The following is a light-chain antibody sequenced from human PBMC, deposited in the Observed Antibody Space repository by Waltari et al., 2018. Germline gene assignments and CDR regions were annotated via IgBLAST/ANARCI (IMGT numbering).Light chain of an antibody. V-gene: IGLV2-8*01. Sequence: QSALTQPPSASGSPGQSVTISCTGTSSDVRCYNYVSWYQQHHGKAPKLMIYEVSQRPSGVPDRFSGSKSGDTASLTVSGLQAEDEADYYCSSFAGTNNFVVFGGGTKLTV. CDR3: SSFAGTNNFVV. CDR2: EVS. J-gene: IGLJ2*01. CDR1: SSDVRCYNY.